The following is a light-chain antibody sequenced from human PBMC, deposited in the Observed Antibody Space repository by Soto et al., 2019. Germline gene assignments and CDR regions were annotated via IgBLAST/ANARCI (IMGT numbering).Light chain of an antibody. J-gene: IGKJ4*01. CDR3: QQYNNWPLT. Sequence: EIVMTQSPATLSVSPGERATLSCRASQTVNNNLAWYQQEHGQAPTLLIYGASARATGIPARFSGSGSGTDFTLTISSLQSEDFAVYYCQQYNNWPLTFGGGTKVEIK. CDR1: QTVNNN. CDR2: GAS. V-gene: IGKV3-15*01.